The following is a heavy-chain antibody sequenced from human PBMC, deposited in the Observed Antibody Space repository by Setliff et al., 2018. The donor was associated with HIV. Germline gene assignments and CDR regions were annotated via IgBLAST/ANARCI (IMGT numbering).Heavy chain of an antibody. CDR3: ATDPKGDGWAYFDS. Sequence: GGLVKVSCKPSGYSFTTYYIHWMRQAPGQGLEWVGLMYTSGGGAKYAQRFQGRVTMTRDTSTMTVYMELSSLRSEDTAVYYCATDPKGDGWAYFDSWGQGTLVTVSS. CDR1: GYSFTTYY. CDR2: MYTSGGGA. J-gene: IGHJ4*02. V-gene: IGHV1-46*01. D-gene: IGHD6-19*01.